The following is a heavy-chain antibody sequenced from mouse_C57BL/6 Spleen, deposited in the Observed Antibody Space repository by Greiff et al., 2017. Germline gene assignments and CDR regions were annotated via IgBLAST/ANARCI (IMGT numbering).Heavy chain of an antibody. D-gene: IGHD2-4*01. CDR3: ATPLCDYAPSWFAY. Sequence: VQLQQSVAELVRPGASVKLSCTASGFNIKNTYMHWVKQRPEQGLEWIGRIDPANGNTKYPPKFQGKATITADTSSNTTYLQLSSLTSEDTANSFCATPLCDYAPSWFAYWGKGTLVTVSA. CDR2: IDPANGNT. V-gene: IGHV14-3*01. J-gene: IGHJ3*01. CDR1: GFNIKNTY.